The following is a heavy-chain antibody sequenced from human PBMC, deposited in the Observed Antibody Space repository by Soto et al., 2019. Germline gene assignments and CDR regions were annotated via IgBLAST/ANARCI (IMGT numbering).Heavy chain of an antibody. CDR2: IYHSGST. CDR1: GGSISSGGYS. V-gene: IGHV4-30-2*01. J-gene: IGHJ5*02. D-gene: IGHD2-21*02. Sequence: SSETLSLTCAVSGGSISSGGYSWSWIRQPPGQGLEWIGYIYHSGSTYYNPSLKSRVTISVDRSKNQFSLKLSSVTAADTAVYYCARERRAAYCGGDCYSSNWFDPWGKGTLVT. CDR3: ARERRAAYCGGDCYSSNWFDP.